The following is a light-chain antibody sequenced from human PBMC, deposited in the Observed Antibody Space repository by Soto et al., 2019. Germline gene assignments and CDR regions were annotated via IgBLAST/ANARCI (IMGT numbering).Light chain of an antibody. CDR3: QQRSNWLIT. Sequence: EIVLTQSPATLSLSPGERATLSCRASQSVSSYLAWYQKKPGQAPRLLIYDASNRATGIPARFSGSGSGTDFTLTISSLEPEDFAVYYGQQRSNWLITFGQGTRLEIK. CDR2: DAS. V-gene: IGKV3-11*01. CDR1: QSVSSY. J-gene: IGKJ5*01.